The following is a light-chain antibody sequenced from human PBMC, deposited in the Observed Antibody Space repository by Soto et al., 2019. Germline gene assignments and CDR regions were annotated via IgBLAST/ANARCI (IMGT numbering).Light chain of an antibody. V-gene: IGLV1-44*01. CDR2: ANN. J-gene: IGLJ3*02. Sequence: QSVLTQPPSASGTPGQRVTISCSGSSSNIGSETVNWYQQVPGTAPKLLIYANNQRPSGVPDRFSVSKSGTSASLAIGGLQSEDEADYYCAAWDDSLKGWVFGGGTKLTGL. CDR1: SSNIGSET. CDR3: AAWDDSLKGWV.